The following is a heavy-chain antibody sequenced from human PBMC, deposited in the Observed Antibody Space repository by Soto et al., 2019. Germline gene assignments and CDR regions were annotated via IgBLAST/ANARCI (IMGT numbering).Heavy chain of an antibody. CDR3: ASRRGGYSGSYYVR. CDR2: IIPIFGTA. V-gene: IGHV1-69*01. CDR1: GGTFSSYD. J-gene: IGHJ4*02. Sequence: QVQLVQSGAEVKKPGSSVKVSCKASGGTFSSYDISWVRQAPGQGLEWMGGIIPIFGTANYAQKFQGRVTITADESTSTAYMELSSLRSEDTAVYYCASRRGGYSGSYYVRWGQGTLVTVSS. D-gene: IGHD1-26*01.